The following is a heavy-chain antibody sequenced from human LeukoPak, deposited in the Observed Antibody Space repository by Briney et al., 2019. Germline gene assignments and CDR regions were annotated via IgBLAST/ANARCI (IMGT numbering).Heavy chain of an antibody. Sequence: ASVKVSCKASGYTFTSYYMHWVRQAPGQGLEWMGTINPSGGSTSYAQKFQGGVTMTRDTSTSTVYMELSSLRSEDTAVYYCARAPETYYYDSSGYSNWFDPWGQGTLVTVSS. CDR1: GYTFTSYY. CDR3: ARAPETYYYDSSGYSNWFDP. J-gene: IGHJ5*02. D-gene: IGHD3-22*01. CDR2: INPSGGST. V-gene: IGHV1-46*01.